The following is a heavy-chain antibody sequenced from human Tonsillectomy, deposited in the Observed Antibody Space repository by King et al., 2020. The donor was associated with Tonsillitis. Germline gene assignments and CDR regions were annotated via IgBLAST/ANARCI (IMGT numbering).Heavy chain of an antibody. CDR2: IYYSGST. J-gene: IGHJ6*02. CDR3: AGGAGDLGGCYGMDV. V-gene: IGHV4-31*03. CDR1: GGSISSGGYY. D-gene: IGHD3-10*01. Sequence: QLQESGPGLVQPSQTLSLTCTVSGGSISSGGYYWSWIRQHPGKGLEWLGNIYYSGSTYYNPSLKSRVTISVDPPKNQFSLKLSSVTAADTAVYYCAGGAGDLGGCYGMDVWGQGTTVTVSS.